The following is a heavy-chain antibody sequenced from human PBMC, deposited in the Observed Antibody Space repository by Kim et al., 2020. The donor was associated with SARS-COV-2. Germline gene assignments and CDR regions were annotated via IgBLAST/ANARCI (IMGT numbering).Heavy chain of an antibody. CDR2: T. D-gene: IGHD2-21*01. CDR3: ARTDTYSSFDY. J-gene: IGHJ4*02. V-gene: IGHV3-74*01. Sequence: TTDADSVKGRFTISRDNAKNTLYLQMNSLRAEDTAVYYCARTDTYSSFDYWGQGTLVTVSS.